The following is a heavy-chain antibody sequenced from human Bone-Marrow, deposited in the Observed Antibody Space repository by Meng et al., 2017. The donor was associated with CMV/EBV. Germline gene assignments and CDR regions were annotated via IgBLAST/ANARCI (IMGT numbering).Heavy chain of an antibody. Sequence: SETLSLTCTVSGGSACSGSYYWSWIRQPPGKGLEWIGYIYYSGSTNYNPSLKSRVTITVDTSKNQFSLKLSSVTAADTAVYYCARDTLYYYYGMDVWGQGTTVTVSS. J-gene: IGHJ6*02. CDR3: ARDTLYYYYGMDV. V-gene: IGHV4-61*01. CDR1: GGSACSGSYY. CDR2: IYYSGST.